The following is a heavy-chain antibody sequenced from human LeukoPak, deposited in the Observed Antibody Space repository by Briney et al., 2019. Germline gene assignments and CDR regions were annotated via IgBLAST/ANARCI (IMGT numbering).Heavy chain of an antibody. V-gene: IGHV3-21*01. J-gene: IGHJ4*02. Sequence: GGSLRLSCAASGFTFSSYSMNWVRQAPGKGLEWVSSISSSSSYIYYADSVKGRFTFSRDNAKNSLYLQMNSLRAEDTAVYYCTIAVAGQTPTHFDYWGQGTLVTVAS. CDR3: TIAVAGQTPTHFDY. CDR2: ISSSSSYI. D-gene: IGHD6-19*01. CDR1: GFTFSSYS.